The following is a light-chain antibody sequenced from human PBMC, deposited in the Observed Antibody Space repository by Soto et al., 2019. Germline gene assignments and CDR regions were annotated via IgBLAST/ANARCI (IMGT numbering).Light chain of an antibody. CDR3: GTWDSSLSAAV. V-gene: IGLV1-51*01. CDR2: DNN. Sequence: QSVLTQPPSVSAAPGQKVTISCSGSSSNIGSHYVSWYQQLPGTAPKLLIYDNNRRPSGIPDRFSGSKSGTSATLGITGLQTGDEADYYCGTWDSSLSAAVFGGRTQLTVL. J-gene: IGLJ7*01. CDR1: SSNIGSHY.